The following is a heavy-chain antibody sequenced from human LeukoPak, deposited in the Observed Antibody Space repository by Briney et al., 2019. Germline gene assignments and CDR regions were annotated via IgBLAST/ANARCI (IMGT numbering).Heavy chain of an antibody. V-gene: IGHV4-59*01. CDR2: IYYSGST. J-gene: IGHJ4*02. CDR3: ARGRQRWLQSSFDY. D-gene: IGHD5-24*01. Sequence: SETLSLTCTVSGGSISSYYWSWIRQPPGQGLEWFGYIYYSGSTNYNPSLKSRVTISVDTSKNPFSLKLSSVTAADTAVYYCARGRQRWLQSSFDYWGQGTLVTVSS. CDR1: GGSISSYY.